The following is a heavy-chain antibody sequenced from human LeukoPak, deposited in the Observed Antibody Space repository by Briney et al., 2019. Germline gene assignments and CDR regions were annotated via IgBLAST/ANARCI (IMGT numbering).Heavy chain of an antibody. D-gene: IGHD4-23*01. J-gene: IGHJ5*02. Sequence: SETLSLTCTVSGGSISSGGYYWSWIRQHPGKGLEWIGYIYYSGSTYYNPSLKSRVTISVDTSKNQFSLKLSSVTAADTAVYYCARDRTHDYGGNSGHWFDLWGQGTLVTVSS. CDR2: IYYSGST. CDR1: GGSISSGGYY. V-gene: IGHV4-31*03. CDR3: ARDRTHDYGGNSGHWFDL.